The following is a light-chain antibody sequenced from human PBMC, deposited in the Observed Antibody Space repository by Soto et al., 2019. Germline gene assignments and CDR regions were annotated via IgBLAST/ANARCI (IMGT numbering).Light chain of an antibody. J-gene: IGKJ1*01. CDR1: QSVRSN. Sequence: IVMTQSPVTLSVAPGERATLSCRASQSVRSNLAWYQQKPGQAPSLLIYGAFTRATGIPTRFSGTGSGTEFTLTISSLQSEDFALYYCQQYNDWPLTFGQRTKVDIK. V-gene: IGKV3-15*01. CDR3: QQYNDWPLT. CDR2: GAF.